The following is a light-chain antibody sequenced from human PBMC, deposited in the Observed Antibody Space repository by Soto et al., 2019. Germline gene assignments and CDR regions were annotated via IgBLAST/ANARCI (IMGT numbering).Light chain of an antibody. Sequence: QSVLTQPPSVSGSPGQSVTISCTGTSSDVGSYNRVSWYQQSPGTAPKLMIYEVSNRPSGVSDRFSGSKSGNTASLTISGLQAEDEADYYCGSYAGRASWVFGGGTKLTVL. CDR1: SSDVGSYNR. CDR2: EVS. V-gene: IGLV2-18*02. J-gene: IGLJ3*02. CDR3: GSYAGRASWV.